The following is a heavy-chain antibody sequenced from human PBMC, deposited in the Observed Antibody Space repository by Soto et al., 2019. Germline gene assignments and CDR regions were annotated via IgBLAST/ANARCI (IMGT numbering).Heavy chain of an antibody. J-gene: IGHJ3*02. D-gene: IGHD1-7*01. Sequence: GGSLRLSCAASGFTFSNAWMSWVRQAPGKGLEWVGRIKSKTDGGTTDYAAPVKGRFTISRDDSKNTLYLQMNSLKTEDTAVYYCTTEALTGTTGFDIWGQGTMVTVSS. CDR2: IKSKTDGGTT. CDR1: GFTFSNAW. CDR3: TTEALTGTTGFDI. V-gene: IGHV3-15*01.